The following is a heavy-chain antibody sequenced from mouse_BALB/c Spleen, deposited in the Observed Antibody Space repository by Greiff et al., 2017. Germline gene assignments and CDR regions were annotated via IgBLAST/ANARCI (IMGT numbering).Heavy chain of an antibody. CDR1: GFTFTDYY. Sequence: EVMVVESGGGLVQPGGSLRLSCATSGFTFTDYYMSWVRQPPGKALEWLGFIRNKANGYTTEYSASVKGRFTISRDNSQSILYLQMNTLRAEDSATYYCARGTGTRYFDVWGAGTTVTVSS. CDR3: ARGTGTRYFDV. V-gene: IGHV7-3*02. J-gene: IGHJ1*01. CDR2: IRNKANGYTT. D-gene: IGHD4-1*01.